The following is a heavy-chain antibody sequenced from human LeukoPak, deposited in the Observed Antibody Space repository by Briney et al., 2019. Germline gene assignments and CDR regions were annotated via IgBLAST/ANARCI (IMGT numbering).Heavy chain of an antibody. D-gene: IGHD2-21*02. V-gene: IGHV1-18*01. CDR3: ARVQIVVVTGSYYPDAFDI. CDR1: GYTFTNYG. Sequence: GAAVKVSCKASGYTFTNYGISWMRQAPGQGLEWMGWISDSNNKTNYAQNLQGRVTMTTDTSTSTAYMELRSLRSDDTAVYYCARVQIVVVTGSYYPDAFDIWGQGTMVTVSS. CDR2: ISDSNNKT. J-gene: IGHJ3*02.